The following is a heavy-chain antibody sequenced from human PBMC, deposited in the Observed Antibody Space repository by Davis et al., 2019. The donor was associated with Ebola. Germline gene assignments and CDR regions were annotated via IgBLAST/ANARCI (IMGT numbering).Heavy chain of an antibody. CDR2: INPNSGGT. CDR1: GYTFTGYY. Sequence: AASVKVSCKASGYTFTGYYMHWVRQAPGQGLEWMGWINPNSGGTNYAQKFQGWVTMTRDTSISTAYMELSSLRSEDTAVYYCARDFLRGEDYWGQGTLVTVSS. J-gene: IGHJ4*02. V-gene: IGHV1-2*04. CDR3: ARDFLRGEDY. D-gene: IGHD3-10*01.